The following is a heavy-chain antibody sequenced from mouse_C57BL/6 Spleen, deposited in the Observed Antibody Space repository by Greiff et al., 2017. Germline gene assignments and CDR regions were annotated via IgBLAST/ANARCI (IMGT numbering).Heavy chain of an antibody. Sequence: QFQLQQSGAELVRPGASVTLSCKASGYTFPDYEMHWVKQTPVHGLEWIGALDPETGGTAYNQKFKGKAILTADKSSSTAYMELRSLTSEDSAVYYCTRFRFAYWGQGTLVTVSA. J-gene: IGHJ3*01. CDR1: GYTFPDYE. CDR3: TRFRFAY. V-gene: IGHV1-15*01. CDR2: LDPETGGT.